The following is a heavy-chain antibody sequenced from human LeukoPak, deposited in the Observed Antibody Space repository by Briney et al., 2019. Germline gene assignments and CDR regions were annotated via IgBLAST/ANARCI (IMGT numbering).Heavy chain of an antibody. Sequence: GGSLRLSCADSGFTFSSYWMNWVRRAPGEGLEWVATIKHDGTEKYYADFVKGRFTISRDNAKNSLSLQTDSLRAEDTAVYYCARDAGHSGYDLLDYWGQGTLVTVSS. D-gene: IGHD5-12*01. V-gene: IGHV3-7*01. CDR3: ARDAGHSGYDLLDY. CDR2: IKHDGTEK. CDR1: GFTFSSYW. J-gene: IGHJ4*02.